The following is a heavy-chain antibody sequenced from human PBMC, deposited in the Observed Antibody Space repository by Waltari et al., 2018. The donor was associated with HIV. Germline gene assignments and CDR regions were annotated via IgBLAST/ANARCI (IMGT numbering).Heavy chain of an antibody. CDR2: MNPGTGGT. Sequence: QAQLVQSGAEVKKPGASIKVSCKTPGFSFTGFYLHWVRQAPGQGLEWMGWMNPGTGGTKHARTFQGRVTMTRDTSINTAYVELSRLTSDDTAVYFCARGYPHFDYWGQGTLVTVSS. D-gene: IGHD5-18*01. J-gene: IGHJ4*02. CDR3: ARGYPHFDY. V-gene: IGHV1-2*02. CDR1: GFSFTGFY.